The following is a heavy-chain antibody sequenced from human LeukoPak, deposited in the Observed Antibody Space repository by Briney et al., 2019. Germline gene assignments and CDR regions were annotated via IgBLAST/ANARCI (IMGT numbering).Heavy chain of an antibody. CDR2: ISGSGGST. CDR1: GFTSSSYG. J-gene: IGHJ4*02. CDR3: ARAVRNYYDSSGYSDFDY. V-gene: IGHV3-23*01. Sequence: GGSLRLSCAASGFTSSSYGMSWVRQAPGKGLEWVSAISGSGGSTYYADSVKGRFTISRDNSKNTLYLQMNSLRAEDTALYYCARAVRNYYDSSGYSDFDYWGQGTLVTVSS. D-gene: IGHD3-22*01.